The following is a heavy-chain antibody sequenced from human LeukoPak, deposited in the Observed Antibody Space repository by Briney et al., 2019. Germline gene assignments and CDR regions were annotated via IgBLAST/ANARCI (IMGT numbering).Heavy chain of an antibody. V-gene: IGHV3-48*03. CDR2: ITGSGSSR. CDR1: GFTFSSYE. D-gene: IGHD5-24*01. Sequence: GGSLRLSCAASGFTFSSYEMNWVRQAPGKGLEWVSYITGSGSSRYYADSVKGRFTISRDNAKNSLYLQMNSLRAEDTAVYYCATGGWLQPFDYWGQGTLVTVSS. CDR3: ATGGWLQPFDY. J-gene: IGHJ4*02.